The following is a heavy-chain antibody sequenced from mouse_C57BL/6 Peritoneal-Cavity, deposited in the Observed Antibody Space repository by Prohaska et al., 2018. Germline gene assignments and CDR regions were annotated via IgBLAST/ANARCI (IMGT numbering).Heavy chain of an antibody. V-gene: IGHV9-4*01. D-gene: IGHD4-1*01. Sequence: SGEPKYAEDFKGRFALSLETSASTAYLQISNLKNEDTATYFCARLGTGTFAMDYWGQGTSVTVSS. J-gene: IGHJ4*01. CDR2: SGEP. CDR3: ARLGTGTFAMDY.